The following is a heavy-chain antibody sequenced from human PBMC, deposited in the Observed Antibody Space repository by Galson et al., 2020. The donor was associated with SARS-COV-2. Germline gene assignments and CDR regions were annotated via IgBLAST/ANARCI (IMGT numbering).Heavy chain of an antibody. CDR3: VRDESGAWRSDSCDI. V-gene: IGHV1-18*04. J-gene: IGHJ3*02. CDR2: ISGYNGNT. D-gene: IGHD1-26*01. CDR1: GYTFTSYG. Sequence: ASVKVSCKASGYTFTSYGISWVRQAPGQGLEWMGWISGYNGNTNFEQKVRDRVTMSTDTSTSTAYMELRSLRYDDTAVYYCVRDESGAWRSDSCDIWGQGTMVTVSP.